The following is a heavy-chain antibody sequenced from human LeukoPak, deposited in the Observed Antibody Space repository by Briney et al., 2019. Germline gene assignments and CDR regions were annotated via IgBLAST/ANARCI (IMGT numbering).Heavy chain of an antibody. V-gene: IGHV4-59*01. CDR3: ARILEGSGAAFDI. CDR2: IHYTGIT. CDR1: GGSMNNYY. J-gene: IGHJ3*02. D-gene: IGHD1-26*01. Sequence: RSETLSLTCIVSGGSMNNYYWSWIRQPPGKGLEWIAYIHYTGITNYNPFLKSRVTISLDTSKNQFSLKLNSVTAADTAFYYCARILEGSGAAFDIWGQGTMVTVSS.